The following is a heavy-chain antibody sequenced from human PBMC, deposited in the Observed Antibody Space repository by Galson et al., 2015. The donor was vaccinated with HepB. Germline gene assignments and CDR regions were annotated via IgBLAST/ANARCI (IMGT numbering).Heavy chain of an antibody. D-gene: IGHD3-10*01. CDR1: GFTFSSYT. V-gene: IGHV3-48*01. CDR2: ISTDSSTI. Sequence: SLRLSCAASGFTFSSYTMNWVRQAPGKGLEWLSYISTDSSTIXXADSVKGRFTISRDNAKKSLYLQMNSLRAEDTAVYYCARRPSITGWYFYYMDVWGKGTTVTVSS. J-gene: IGHJ6*03. CDR3: ARRPSITGWYFYYMDV.